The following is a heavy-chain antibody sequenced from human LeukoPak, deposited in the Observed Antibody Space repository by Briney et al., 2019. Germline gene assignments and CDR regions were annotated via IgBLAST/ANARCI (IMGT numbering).Heavy chain of an antibody. D-gene: IGHD6-19*01. J-gene: IGHJ4*02. V-gene: IGHV3-74*01. Sequence: GGSLRLSCAVSGFTFSSSWMHWVRQAPGKGLVWVSHIKTDGSTTAYADSVKGRFTISRDNAKNTLYLQMNSLRAEDTAVYYCARVRGQYSSGWYSYWGQGTLVTVSS. CDR3: ARVRGQYSSGWYSY. CDR1: GFTFSSSW. CDR2: IKTDGSTT.